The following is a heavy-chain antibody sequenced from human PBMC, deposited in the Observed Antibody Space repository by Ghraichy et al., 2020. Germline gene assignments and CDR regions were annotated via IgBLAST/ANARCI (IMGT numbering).Heavy chain of an antibody. CDR1: GFTVSSNY. V-gene: IGHV3-66*01. J-gene: IGHJ3*02. CDR3: ASRTALIAVAGLDAFDI. Sequence: GESLNISCAASGFTVSSNYMSWVRQAPGKGLEWVSVIYSGGNTYYADSVKGRFTISRDNSKNTLYLQMNSLRAEDTAVYYCASRTALIAVAGLDAFDIWGQGTMVTVSS. CDR2: IYSGGNT. D-gene: IGHD6-19*01.